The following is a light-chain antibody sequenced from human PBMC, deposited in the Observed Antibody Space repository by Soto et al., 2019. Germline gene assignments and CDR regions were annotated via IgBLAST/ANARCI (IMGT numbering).Light chain of an antibody. Sequence: DIPMTQSPSTLSASVGDRVIITCRASQSISSWLAWYQQKPGKAPKVLIYKASSLESGVPSRFSGSGSGTEFTLTISSLQPDDFATYYCQQYSIYSWTFGQGTKVEIK. V-gene: IGKV1-5*03. CDR3: QQYSIYSWT. CDR2: KAS. J-gene: IGKJ1*01. CDR1: QSISSW.